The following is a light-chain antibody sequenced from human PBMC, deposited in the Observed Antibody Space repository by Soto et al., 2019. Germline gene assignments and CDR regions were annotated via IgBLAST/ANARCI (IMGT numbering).Light chain of an antibody. CDR3: QQYSSYSYT. J-gene: IGKJ2*01. V-gene: IGKV1-5*03. Sequence: DIQMTQSPSTQSASVGDRVTITCRASQSISSWLAWYQQKPGKAPKLLIYKASSLESGVPSRFSGSGSGTEFTLTISSLQPDDFATYYCQQYSSYSYTFGQGTKLEIK. CDR2: KAS. CDR1: QSISSW.